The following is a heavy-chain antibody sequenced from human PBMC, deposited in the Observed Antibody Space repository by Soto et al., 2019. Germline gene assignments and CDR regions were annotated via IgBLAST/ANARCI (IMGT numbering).Heavy chain of an antibody. CDR2: IYYSGST. J-gene: IGHJ1*01. CDR1: GGSISSYY. D-gene: IGHD4-17*01. V-gene: IGHV4-59*01. Sequence: SETLCLTCAVSGGSISSYYWSWIRQPPGKGLEWIGYIYYSGSTNYNPSLKSRVTISVDTSKNQLSLKLSSVTAADTAVYYCARSRTTVTPSGFQHWGQGTLVTVSS. CDR3: ARSRTTVTPSGFQH.